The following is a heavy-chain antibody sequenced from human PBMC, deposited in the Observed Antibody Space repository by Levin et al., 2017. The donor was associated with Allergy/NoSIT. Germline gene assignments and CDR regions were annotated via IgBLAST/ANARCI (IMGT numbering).Heavy chain of an antibody. CDR3: AREERGSYYYDSSEDAFDS. CDR1: GFTFSSYA. CDR2: ISYDGSNK. D-gene: IGHD3-22*01. J-gene: IGHJ3*02. V-gene: IGHV3-30-3*01. Sequence: GESLKISCAASGFTFSSYAMHWVRQAPGKGLEWVAVISYDGSNKYYADSVKGRFTISRDNSKNTLYLQMNSLRAEDTAVYYCAREERGSYYYDSSEDAFDSWGKGTMVTVSS.